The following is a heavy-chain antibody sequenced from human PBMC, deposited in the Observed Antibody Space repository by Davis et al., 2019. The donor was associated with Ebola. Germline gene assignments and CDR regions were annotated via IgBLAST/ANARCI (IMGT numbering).Heavy chain of an antibody. D-gene: IGHD3-3*01. CDR2: INHSGST. V-gene: IGHV4-4*02. CDR3: ARVATRGYDFWSGYRNYYYYGMDV. Sequence: MPSETLSLTCAVSGGSISSSNWWSWVRQPPGKGLEWIGEINHSGSTNYNPSLKSRVTISVDKSKNQFSLKLSSVTAADTTVYYCARVATRGYDFWSGYRNYYYYGMDVWGQGTTVTVSS. CDR1: GGSISSSNW. J-gene: IGHJ6*02.